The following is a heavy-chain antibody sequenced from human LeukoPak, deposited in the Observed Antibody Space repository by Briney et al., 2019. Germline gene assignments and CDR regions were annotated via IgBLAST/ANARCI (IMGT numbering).Heavy chain of an antibody. V-gene: IGHV3-7*01. D-gene: IGHD4-17*01. CDR3: MRGHYGDYA. CDR2: INQDESEK. CDR1: GFTFSNYW. Sequence: GGSLRLSCAASGFTFSNYWISWVRQAPGKGLEWVANINQDESEKYYVDFVKGRFTISRDNAKNSLYLEMNSLRAEDTAMYYCMRGHYGDYAWGQGSVATVSS. J-gene: IGHJ5*02.